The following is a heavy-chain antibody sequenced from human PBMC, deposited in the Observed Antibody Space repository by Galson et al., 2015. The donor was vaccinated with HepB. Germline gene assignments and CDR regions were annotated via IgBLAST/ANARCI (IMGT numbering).Heavy chain of an antibody. CDR2: INPNSGGT. Sequence: SVKVSCKASGYTFTGYYMHWVRQAPGQGLEWMGWINPNSGGTNYAQKFQGWVTMTRDTSISTAYMELSRLRSDDTAVYYCARGALVTYYDFWSAPEGWFDPWGQGTLVTVSS. D-gene: IGHD3-3*01. CDR1: GYTFTGYY. CDR3: ARGALVTYYDFWSAPEGWFDP. J-gene: IGHJ5*02. V-gene: IGHV1-2*04.